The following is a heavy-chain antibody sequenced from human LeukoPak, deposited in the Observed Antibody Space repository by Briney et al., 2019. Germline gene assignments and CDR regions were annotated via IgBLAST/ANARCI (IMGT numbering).Heavy chain of an antibody. Sequence: PSETLSLTCTVSGGSISPYYRSWIRQPPGKGLEWIAYVYSSGHTNYNPSLKGRVTISVDTSKNQFSLKLNSVTAADTAVYYCARHPYSDGFDIWGQGTMVTVSS. CDR1: GGSISPYY. CDR3: ARHPYSDGFDI. CDR2: VYSSGHT. V-gene: IGHV4-59*08. D-gene: IGHD1-1*01. J-gene: IGHJ3*02.